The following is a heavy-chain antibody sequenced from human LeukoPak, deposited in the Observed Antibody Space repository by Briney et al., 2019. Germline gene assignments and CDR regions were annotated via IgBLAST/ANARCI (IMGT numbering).Heavy chain of an antibody. Sequence: SRKAAGVTFRCYCTGRGPPGSGQGLGWVSMIIIMVGIANYAQKFQGRVTITADKSTSTAYMELSSLRSEDTAVYYCARLYCGGDCFTPGPYYYYGMDVWGQGTTVTVSS. D-gene: IGHD2-21*02. J-gene: IGHJ6*02. CDR1: GVTFRCYC. CDR2: IIIMVGIA. V-gene: IGHV1-69*02. CDR3: ARLYCGGDCFTPGPYYYYGMDV.